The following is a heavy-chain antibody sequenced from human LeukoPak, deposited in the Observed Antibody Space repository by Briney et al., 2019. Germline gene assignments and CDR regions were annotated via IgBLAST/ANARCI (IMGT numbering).Heavy chain of an antibody. J-gene: IGHJ6*02. V-gene: IGHV4-31*03. D-gene: IGHD2-2*01. CDR3: ARDRSRLVPAAISATDYYYGMDV. CDR2: IYYSRST. CDR1: GGSISSGGYY. Sequence: SETLSLTCTVSGGSISSGGYYWSWIRQHPGKGLEWIGYIYYSRSTYYNPSLKSRVTISVDTSKNQFSLKLSSVTAADTAVYYCARDRSRLVPAAISATDYYYGMDVWGQGTTVTVSS.